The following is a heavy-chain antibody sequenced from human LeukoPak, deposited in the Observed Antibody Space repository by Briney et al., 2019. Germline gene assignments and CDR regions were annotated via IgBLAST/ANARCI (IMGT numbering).Heavy chain of an antibody. J-gene: IGHJ6*03. Sequence: GGSLRLSCATSGFTFRHYWMTWVRQAPGKGLEWGSAISGSGGSTYYADSVKGRFTISRDNSKNTLYLQMNSLRAEDTAVYYCAKVGPFGNYYMDVWGKGTTVTVSS. V-gene: IGHV3-23*01. CDR3: AKVGPFGNYYMDV. D-gene: IGHD3-10*01. CDR1: GFTFRHYW. CDR2: ISGSGGST.